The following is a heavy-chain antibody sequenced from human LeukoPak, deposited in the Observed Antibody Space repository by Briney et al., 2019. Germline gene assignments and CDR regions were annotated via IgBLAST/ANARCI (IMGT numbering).Heavy chain of an antibody. V-gene: IGHV3-7*01. D-gene: IGHD6-13*01. CDR3: ARDGTAAGLYFDL. J-gene: IGHJ4*02. CDR2: IRQDGGEK. CDR1: GFTFSDYW. Sequence: GGSLRLSCAVSGFTFSDYWMNWVRQAPGKGLEWVASIRQDGGEKSYVDSVKGRLTISRDNTKHSLYLQMSGLRAEDTGVYYCARDGTAAGLYFDLWGQGTLVTVSS.